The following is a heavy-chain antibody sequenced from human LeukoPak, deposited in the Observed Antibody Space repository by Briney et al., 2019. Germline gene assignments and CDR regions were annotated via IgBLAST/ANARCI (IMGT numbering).Heavy chain of an antibody. CDR2: IYYSGST. V-gene: IGHV4-34*01. D-gene: IGHD3-22*01. CDR1: GGSFSGYY. CDR3: AREGYYYDSSGYYYFDY. J-gene: IGHJ4*02. Sequence: SETLSLTCAVYGGSFSGYYWSWIRQPPGKGLEWIGSIYYSGSTYYNPSLKSRVTISVDTSKNQFSLKLSSVTAADTAVYYCAREGYYYDSSGYYYFDYWGQGTLVTVSS.